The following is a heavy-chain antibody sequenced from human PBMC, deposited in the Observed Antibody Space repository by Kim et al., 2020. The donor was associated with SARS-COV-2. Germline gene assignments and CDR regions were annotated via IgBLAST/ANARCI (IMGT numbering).Heavy chain of an antibody. D-gene: IGHD3-16*01. V-gene: IGHV4-59*08. Sequence: SETLSLTCSVSGASMNYYYWSWIRQPPGKGLEWIGYVYYTGSTNYNPALKSRVTISADTPKNQFSLKLTSVTAAYTAVYFCARGGTADYWGQGILVTVS. J-gene: IGHJ4*02. CDR3: ARGGTADY. CDR2: VYYTGST. CDR1: GASMNYYY.